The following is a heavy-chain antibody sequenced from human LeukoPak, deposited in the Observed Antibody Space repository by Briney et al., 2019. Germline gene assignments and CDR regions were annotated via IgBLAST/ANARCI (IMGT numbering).Heavy chain of an antibody. J-gene: IGHJ4*02. CDR2: FDPEDGET. D-gene: IGHD2-2*02. CDR1: GYTLTELS. Sequence: ASVKVSCKVSGYTLTELSMHWVRQAPGKGLEWMGGFDPEDGETIYAQKFQGRVTMTEDTSTDTAYMELSSLRSEDTAVYYCARALGYCSSTSCYMALGYWGQGTLVTVSS. V-gene: IGHV1-24*01. CDR3: ARALGYCSSTSCYMALGY.